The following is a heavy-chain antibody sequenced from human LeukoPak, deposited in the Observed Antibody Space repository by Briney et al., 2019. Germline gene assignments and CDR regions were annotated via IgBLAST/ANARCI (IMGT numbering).Heavy chain of an antibody. V-gene: IGHV4-59*01. Sequence: SETLSLTCTVSGCSISTYYWTWIRQPPGKGLEWIGYIYYSGSTNYNPSLKSRVTISVNTSKKQFPLKRSSFTAAAPAVYYCARQVATKGEWVFDVWGQGTMVTVSS. CDR1: GCSISTYY. D-gene: IGHD5-12*01. CDR3: ARQVATKGEWVFDV. J-gene: IGHJ3*01. CDR2: IYYSGST.